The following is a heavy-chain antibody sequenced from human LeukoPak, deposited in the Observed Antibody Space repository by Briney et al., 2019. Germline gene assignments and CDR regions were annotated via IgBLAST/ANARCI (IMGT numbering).Heavy chain of an antibody. Sequence: GGSLRLSCAASGFTFRNYVIHWVRQAPGKGLEWVAVTSSDLYADSVKGRFTISRDNSKNTLYLQMNSLRAEDTAVYYCARDGGYYDSSGYYGGYFDYWGQGTLVTVSS. CDR1: GFTFRNYV. CDR3: ARDGGYYDSSGYYGGYFDY. V-gene: IGHV3-30*03. D-gene: IGHD3-22*01. J-gene: IGHJ4*02. CDR2: TSSDL.